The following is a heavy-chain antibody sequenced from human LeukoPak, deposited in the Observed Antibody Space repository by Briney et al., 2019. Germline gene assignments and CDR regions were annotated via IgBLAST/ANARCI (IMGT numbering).Heavy chain of an antibody. Sequence: PGGSLRLSCAASGFTFSNYAMSWVRQAPGRGLEWVTYIWYDGSDADYADPVKGRFTISRDNSKNTLYLQMNSLRAEDTAVYYCARYTTGHGFDVWGQGTLVTVSS. J-gene: IGHJ4*02. CDR2: IWYDGSDA. CDR1: GFTFSNYA. D-gene: IGHD2/OR15-2a*01. CDR3: ARYTTGHGFDV. V-gene: IGHV3-33*08.